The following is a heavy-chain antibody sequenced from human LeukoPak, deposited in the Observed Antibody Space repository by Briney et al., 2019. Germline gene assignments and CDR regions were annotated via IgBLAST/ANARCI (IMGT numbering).Heavy chain of an antibody. D-gene: IGHD1-26*01. J-gene: IGHJ4*02. CDR1: GGSISSGSYY. CDR2: IYTSGST. Sequence: SETLSLTCTVSGGSISSGSYYWSWIRQPGGKGLEWIGRIYTSGSTNYNPSLQSRVTISVDASKNQFSLKLSSVTAADTAVYYCARVGYSGSYYRFDYWGQGTLVTVSS. CDR3: ARVGYSGSYYRFDY. V-gene: IGHV4-61*02.